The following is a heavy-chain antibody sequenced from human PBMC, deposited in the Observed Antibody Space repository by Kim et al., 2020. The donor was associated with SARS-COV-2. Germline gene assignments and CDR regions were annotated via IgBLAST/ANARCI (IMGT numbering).Heavy chain of an antibody. D-gene: IGHD1-26*01. Sequence: VKRRLTTSRDNSKNTLHLQMNSLRGEDTAVYYCAKDAGGEWAHFYGMDVWGQGTTVTVSS. V-gene: IGHV3-23*01. CDR3: AKDAGGEWAHFYGMDV. J-gene: IGHJ6*02.